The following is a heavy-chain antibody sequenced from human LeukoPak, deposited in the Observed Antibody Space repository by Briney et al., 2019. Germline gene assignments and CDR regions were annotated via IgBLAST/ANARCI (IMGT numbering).Heavy chain of an antibody. CDR3: ATDQYCSGGSCYSGYMDV. CDR2: IRSSSTYI. Sequence: GGSLRLSCAASGFTFSSYSMNWVRQAPGKGLEWVSSIRSSSTYIYYADSVKGRFTISRDNAKHSLYLQMNSLRAEDTAVYYCATDQYCSGGSCYSGYMDVWGKGTTVTVSS. V-gene: IGHV3-21*01. CDR1: GFTFSSYS. D-gene: IGHD2-15*01. J-gene: IGHJ6*03.